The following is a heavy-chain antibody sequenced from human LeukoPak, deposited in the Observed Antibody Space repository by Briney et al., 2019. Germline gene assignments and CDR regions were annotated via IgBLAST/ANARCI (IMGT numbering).Heavy chain of an antibody. V-gene: IGHV1-18*01. D-gene: IGHD3-3*01. CDR2: ISAYNGNT. Sequence: ASVKVSCKASGYTFTSYGISWVRQAPGQGLEWMGWISAYNGNTNYAQKLQGRVTMTTDTSTSTACMELRSLRSDDTAVYYCARSPFLEWLLSFFDYWGQGTLVTVSS. CDR1: GYTFTSYG. J-gene: IGHJ4*02. CDR3: ARSPFLEWLLSFFDY.